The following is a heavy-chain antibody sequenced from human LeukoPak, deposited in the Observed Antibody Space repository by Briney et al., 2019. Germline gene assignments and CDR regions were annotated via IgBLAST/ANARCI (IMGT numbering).Heavy chain of an antibody. J-gene: IGHJ4*02. V-gene: IGHV3-23*01. CDR1: GFSFSDYA. CDR3: AKESLVVIESYFDN. Sequence: GGSLRLSCLVSGFSFSDYAMSWVRRAPGKGLEWVSAITGSGQTKYYTDSVKGRFTMSRDNSKNTLYLQMNSLRDEDTAEYFCAKESLVVIESYFDNWGQGTLVLVSS. D-gene: IGHD3-22*01. CDR2: ITGSGQTK.